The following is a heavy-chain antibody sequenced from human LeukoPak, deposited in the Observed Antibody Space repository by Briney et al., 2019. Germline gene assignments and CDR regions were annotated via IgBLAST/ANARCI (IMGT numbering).Heavy chain of an antibody. Sequence: SETLSLTCTVSGGSISSYYWGWIRQPPGKGLEYIGTIYYTGSTYYNPSLKSRVTISVDTSKNQFSLRLSSVTAADTAVYYCVRYIVGATDYWGQGTLVTVSS. J-gene: IGHJ4*02. V-gene: IGHV4-39*01. CDR2: IYYTGST. CDR3: VRYIVGATDY. D-gene: IGHD1-26*01. CDR1: GGSISSYY.